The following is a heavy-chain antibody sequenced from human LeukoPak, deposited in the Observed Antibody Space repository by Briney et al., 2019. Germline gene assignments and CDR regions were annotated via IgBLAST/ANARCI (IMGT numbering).Heavy chain of an antibody. D-gene: IGHD3-22*01. CDR3: ARDHLFTMILYYFDY. CDR2: ISYDGSNK. CDR1: GFTFSSYA. Sequence: TGGSLRLSCAASGFTFSSYAMHWVRQAPGKGLEWVAVISYDGSNKYYADSVKGRFTISRDNSKNTLYLQMNSLRAEDTAVYYCARDHLFTMILYYFDYWGQGTLVTVSS. J-gene: IGHJ4*02. V-gene: IGHV3-30*01.